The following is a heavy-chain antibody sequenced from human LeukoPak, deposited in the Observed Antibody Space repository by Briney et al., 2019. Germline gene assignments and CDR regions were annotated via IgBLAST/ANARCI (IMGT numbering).Heavy chain of an antibody. CDR1: GGSISSDY. CDR3: ARGPIEMVRGSYDAFDI. D-gene: IGHD3-10*01. CDR2: IYYSGST. Sequence: SETLSLTCSVFGGSISSDYWSWIRQPPGKELEWIGHIYYSGSTSYNPSLKSRVTISVDRSKNQFSLRLSSVTAADTGVYYCARGPIEMVRGSYDAFDIWGQGTMVTVSS. J-gene: IGHJ3*02. V-gene: IGHV4-59*08.